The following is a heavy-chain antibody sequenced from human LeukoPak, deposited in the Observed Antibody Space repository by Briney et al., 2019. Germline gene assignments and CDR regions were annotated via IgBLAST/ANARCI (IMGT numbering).Heavy chain of an antibody. CDR1: DASISGYY. Sequence: SETLSLTCTVSDASISGYYWSWIRQPPGKGLEWIGSIHFSGSTNYNPSLRSRVTISVDTSKNQLSLKLSSVTAADTAVYYCARDFGGIYFDYWGQGTLVTVSS. V-gene: IGHV4-59*01. CDR2: IHFSGST. CDR3: ARDFGGIYFDY. J-gene: IGHJ4*02. D-gene: IGHD1-26*01.